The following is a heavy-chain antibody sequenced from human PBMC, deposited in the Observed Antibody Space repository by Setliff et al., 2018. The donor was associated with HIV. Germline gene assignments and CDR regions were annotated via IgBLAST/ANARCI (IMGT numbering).Heavy chain of an antibody. CDR1: GYNFASHW. J-gene: IGHJ4*02. CDR2: VYPDDSDS. CDR3: ARQAVDCSGGTCYSTSAFDY. D-gene: IGHD2-15*01. V-gene: IGHV5-51*01. Sequence: GESLKISCRGSGYNFASHWIAWVRQMPGKGLEWMGIVYPDDSDSRYSQSFQGQVTISADKSVSTAYLQWCSLKASDTAMYYCARQAVDCSGGTCYSTSAFDYWGQGTMVTVSS.